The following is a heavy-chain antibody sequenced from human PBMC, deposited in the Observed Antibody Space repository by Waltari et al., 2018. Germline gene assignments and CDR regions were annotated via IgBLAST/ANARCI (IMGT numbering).Heavy chain of an antibody. D-gene: IGHD2-21*01. CDR1: GGSFSGYY. Sequence: QVQLQQWGAGLLRPSETLSLTCDMYGGSFSGYYWSCIRQPPGKGLEWIGELNHSGGTLYNPSLKSRVTISVDTSKNQFSLRLNSVTAADTAVYYCAVGMLIAIPLHYWGQGALVTVSS. CDR2: LNHSGGT. CDR3: AVGMLIAIPLHY. V-gene: IGHV4-34*01. J-gene: IGHJ4*02.